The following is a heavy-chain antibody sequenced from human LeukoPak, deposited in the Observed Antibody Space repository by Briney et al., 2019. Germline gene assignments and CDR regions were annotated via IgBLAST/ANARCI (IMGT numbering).Heavy chain of an antibody. Sequence: ASVKVSSKASGYTFTSYYMHWVRQAPGQGLEWMGIINPSGGSTSYAQKFQGRVTMTRDTSTSTVYMELSSLRSEDTAVYYCARGPTMAAAGAEYFQHWGQGTLVTVSS. D-gene: IGHD6-13*01. V-gene: IGHV1-46*01. CDR1: GYTFTSYY. CDR2: INPSGGST. J-gene: IGHJ1*01. CDR3: ARGPTMAAAGAEYFQH.